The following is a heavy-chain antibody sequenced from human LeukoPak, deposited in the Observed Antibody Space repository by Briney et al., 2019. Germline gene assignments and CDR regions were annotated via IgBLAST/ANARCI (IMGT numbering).Heavy chain of an antibody. CDR1: GYTFTGYY. CDR3: ARSLKRWLSLYYFDY. D-gene: IGHD5-24*01. Sequence: ASVKVSCKASGYTFTGYYMHWERQAPGQGLEWMGWINPNSGGTNYAQKLQGRVTMTRDTSISTAYMELSRLRSDDTAVYYCARSLKRWLSLYYFDYWGQGTLVTVSS. J-gene: IGHJ4*02. CDR2: INPNSGGT. V-gene: IGHV1-2*02.